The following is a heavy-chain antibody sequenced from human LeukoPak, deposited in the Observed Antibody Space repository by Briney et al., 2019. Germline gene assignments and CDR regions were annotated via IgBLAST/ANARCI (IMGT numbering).Heavy chain of an antibody. Sequence: GGSLRLSCSASGFTFSSYAMHWVRQAPGKGLEYVSAISSNGGSTYYADSVKGRFTISRDNSKNTLYLQMSSLRAEDTAVYYCVKDGCSGVNCYSFDYWGQGTLVTVSS. CDR1: GFTFSSYA. D-gene: IGHD2-15*01. J-gene: IGHJ4*02. V-gene: IGHV3-64D*09. CDR3: VKDGCSGVNCYSFDY. CDR2: ISSNGGST.